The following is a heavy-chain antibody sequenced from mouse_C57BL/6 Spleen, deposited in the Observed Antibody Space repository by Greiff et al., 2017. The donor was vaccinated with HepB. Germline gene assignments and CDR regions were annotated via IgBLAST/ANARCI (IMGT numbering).Heavy chain of an antibody. CDR1: GYAFSSYW. Sequence: QVQLQQSGAELVKPGASVKISCKASGYAFSSYWMNWVKQRPGKGLEWIGQIYPGDGDTNYNGKFKGKATLTADKSSSTAYMQLSSLTSEDSAVYFCARRGDLGPFDYWGQGTTLTVSS. CDR2: IYPGDGDT. CDR3: ARRGDLGPFDY. J-gene: IGHJ2*01. V-gene: IGHV1-80*01. D-gene: IGHD3-3*01.